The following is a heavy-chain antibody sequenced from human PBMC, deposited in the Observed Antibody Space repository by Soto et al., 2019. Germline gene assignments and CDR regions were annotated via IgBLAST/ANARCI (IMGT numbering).Heavy chain of an antibody. V-gene: IGHV4-30-2*01. J-gene: IGHJ4*02. D-gene: IGHD1-26*01. Sequence: SETLSLTCTVSGASITFGGYSWSWIRQTPGKGLEWIGYINHLETTFYNPSFESRLTLSIDRAKNQFSLKLHSMSAADRAVYFCARGGGSDSFDYWGQGILVTI. CDR1: GASITFGGYS. CDR3: ARGGGSDSFDY. CDR2: INHLETT.